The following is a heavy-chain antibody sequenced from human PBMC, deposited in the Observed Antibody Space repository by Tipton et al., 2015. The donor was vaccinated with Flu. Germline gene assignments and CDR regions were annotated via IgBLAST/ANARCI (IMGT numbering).Heavy chain of an antibody. V-gene: IGHV3-30-3*01. J-gene: IGHJ4*02. Sequence: SLRLSCAASGFTFSSYAMHWVRQAPGKGLEWVAVISYDGSNKYYADSVKGRFTISRDNSKNTLYLQMNSLRAEDTAVYYCARDFVYGDPKGIDYWGQGTLVTVSS. CDR3: ARDFVYGDPKGIDY. D-gene: IGHD4-17*01. CDR2: ISYDGSNK. CDR1: GFTFSSYA.